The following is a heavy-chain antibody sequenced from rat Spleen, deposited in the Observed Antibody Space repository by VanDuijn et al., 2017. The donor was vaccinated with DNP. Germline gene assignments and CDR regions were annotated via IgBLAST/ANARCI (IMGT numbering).Heavy chain of an antibody. Sequence: EVDLVESGGGLVQPGRSMKLSCAASGFTFSNYYMAWVRQAPTKGLEWVASISTGGGDTYYRDSVKGRFTISRDNAKNTLYLQMDSLRSEETAXXXCAXXAYXXXIGXXXAXXXWGQGTXXTVSS. J-gene: IGHJ4*01. V-gene: IGHV5S11*01. CDR3: AXXAYXXXIGXXXAXXX. CDR2: ISTGGGDT. CDR1: GFTFSNYY. D-gene: IGHD1-2*01.